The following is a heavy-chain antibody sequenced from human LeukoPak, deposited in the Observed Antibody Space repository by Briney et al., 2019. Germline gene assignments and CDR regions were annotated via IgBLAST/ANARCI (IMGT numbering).Heavy chain of an antibody. V-gene: IGHV3-74*01. CDR3: VRGPWDY. J-gene: IGHJ4*02. Sequence: QSGGSLRLSCAASGFTFSSYWMHWVRQAPGKGLVWVSRINNDGSSTRYADSVKGRFTISRDNAKNTLNLQMKSLRAEDTAVYYCVRGPWDYWGQGTLVTVSS. CDR1: GFTFSSYW. CDR2: INNDGSST.